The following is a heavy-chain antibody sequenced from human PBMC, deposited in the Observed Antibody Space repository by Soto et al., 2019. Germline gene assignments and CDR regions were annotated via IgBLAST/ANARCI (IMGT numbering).Heavy chain of an antibody. V-gene: IGHV3-30*18. CDR3: AKAGYGGPYYYYGMDV. J-gene: IGHJ6*02. CDR1: GFTFSSYG. CDR2: ISYDGSNK. Sequence: GSLRLSCAASGFTFSSYGMHWVRQAPGKGLEWVAVISYDGSNKYYADAVKGRFTISRDNSKNTLYLQMNSLRAEDTAVYYCAKAGYGGPYYYYGMDVWGQGTTVTVSS. D-gene: IGHD4-17*01.